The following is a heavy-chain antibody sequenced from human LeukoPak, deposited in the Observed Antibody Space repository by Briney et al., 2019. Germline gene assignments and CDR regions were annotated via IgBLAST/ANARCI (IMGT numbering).Heavy chain of an antibody. J-gene: IGHJ5*02. CDR1: GFTFSDYY. D-gene: IGHD6-6*01. Sequence: GGSLRLSCAASGFTFSDYYMSWIRQAPGKGLEWVSYISSSGSTIYYADSVKGRFTISRDNAKNSLYLQMNSLRAEDTAVYYCARDPYSSSHNWFDPWGQGTLVTVSS. CDR2: ISSSGSTI. V-gene: IGHV3-11*01. CDR3: ARDPYSSSHNWFDP.